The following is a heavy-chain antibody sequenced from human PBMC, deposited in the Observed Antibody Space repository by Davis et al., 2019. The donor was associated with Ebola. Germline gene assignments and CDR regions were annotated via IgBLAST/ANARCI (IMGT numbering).Heavy chain of an antibody. CDR3: AKAECSSNSCYSPDY. CDR2: ISYDGSNK. Sequence: GESLKISCAASGFTFSSYAMHWVRQAPGKGLEWVAVISYDGSNKYYADSVKGRFTISRDNSKNTLYLQMNSLRAEDTAVYYCAKAECSSNSCYSPDYWGQGTLVTVSS. V-gene: IGHV3-30-3*01. D-gene: IGHD2-2*01. J-gene: IGHJ4*02. CDR1: GFTFSSYA.